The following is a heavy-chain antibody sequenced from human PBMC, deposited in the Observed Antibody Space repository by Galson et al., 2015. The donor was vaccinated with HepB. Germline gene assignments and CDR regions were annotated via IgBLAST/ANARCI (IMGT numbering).Heavy chain of an antibody. V-gene: IGHV3-48*01. Sequence: SLRLSCAASGFTFSSYSMNWVRQAPGKGLEWVSYISSSSSTIYYADSVKGRFTISRHNAKNSLYLQMNSLRAEDTAVYYCARDPGCSGGSCLSYYYYGMDVWGQGTTVTVSS. CDR3: ARDPGCSGGSCLSYYYYGMDV. CDR1: GFTFSSYS. CDR2: ISSSSSTI. D-gene: IGHD2-15*01. J-gene: IGHJ6*02.